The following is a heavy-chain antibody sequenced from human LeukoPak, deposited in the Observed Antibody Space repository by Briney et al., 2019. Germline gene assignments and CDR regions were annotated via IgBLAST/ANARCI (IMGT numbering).Heavy chain of an antibody. Sequence: GASVKVSCKASGYTFTSYAMNWVRQAPGQGIEWMGWINTNTGNPTYAQGFTGWFVFSLDTSVSTAYLQISSLKAEDTAVYYCARGGIGDPLRGDYWGQGTLVTVSS. D-gene: IGHD3-16*01. V-gene: IGHV7-4-1*02. J-gene: IGHJ4*02. CDR3: ARGGIGDPLRGDY. CDR1: GYTFTSYA. CDR2: INTNTGNP.